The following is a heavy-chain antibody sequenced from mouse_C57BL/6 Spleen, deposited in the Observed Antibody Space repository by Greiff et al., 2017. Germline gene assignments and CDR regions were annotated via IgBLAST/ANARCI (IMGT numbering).Heavy chain of an antibody. CDR1: GYTFTSYW. CDR3: ARARQLRLLYYAMDY. Sequence: VQLQQPGAELVRPGSSVKLSCKASGYTFTSYWMHWVKQRPIQGLEWIGNIDPSDSETHYNQKFKDKATLTVDKSSSTAYMQLSSLTSEDSAVYYCARARQLRLLYYAMDYWGQGTSVTVSS. J-gene: IGHJ4*01. V-gene: IGHV1-52*01. D-gene: IGHD3-2*02. CDR2: IDPSDSET.